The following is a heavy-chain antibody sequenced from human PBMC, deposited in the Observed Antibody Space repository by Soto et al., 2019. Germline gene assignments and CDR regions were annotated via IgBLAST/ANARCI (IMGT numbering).Heavy chain of an antibody. V-gene: IGHV5-51*01. CDR3: ARRGRGDGMGYYYYGMDV. D-gene: IGHD3-16*01. CDR2: IYPGDSDT. Sequence: GESLKISCKGSGYSFTSYWIGWVRQMPGKGLEWMGIIYPGDSDTRYSPSFQGQVTISADKSISTAYLQWSSLKASDTAMYYCARRGRGDGMGYYYYGMDVWGQGKTVNVS. J-gene: IGHJ6*02. CDR1: GYSFTSYW.